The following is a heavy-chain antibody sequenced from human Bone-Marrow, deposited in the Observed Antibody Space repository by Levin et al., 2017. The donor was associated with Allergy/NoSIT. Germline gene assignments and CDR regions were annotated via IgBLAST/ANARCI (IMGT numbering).Heavy chain of an antibody. CDR2: IKSKTDGGTT. CDR1: GFTFSNAW. Sequence: GGSLRLSCAASGFTFSNAWMNWVRQAPGKGLEWVGRIKSKTDGGTTDYAAPVKGRFTISRDDSKNTLYLQMNSLKTEDTAVYYCTTEKVTYGDYVLFDYWGQGTLVTVSS. CDR3: TTEKVTYGDYVLFDY. D-gene: IGHD4-17*01. J-gene: IGHJ4*02. V-gene: IGHV3-15*07.